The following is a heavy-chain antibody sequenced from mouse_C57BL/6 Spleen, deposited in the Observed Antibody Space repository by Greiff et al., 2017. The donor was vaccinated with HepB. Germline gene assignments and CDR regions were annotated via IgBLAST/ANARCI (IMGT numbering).Heavy chain of an antibody. V-gene: IGHV1-82*01. Sequence: VQRVESGPELVKPGASVKISCKASGYAFSSSWMNWVKQRPGKGLEWIGRIYPGDGDTNYNGKFKGKATLTADKSSSTAYMQLSSLTSEDSAVYFCAPLLLGAMDYWGQGTSVTVSS. CDR2: IYPGDGDT. J-gene: IGHJ4*01. CDR1: GYAFSSSW. D-gene: IGHD1-1*01. CDR3: APLLLGAMDY.